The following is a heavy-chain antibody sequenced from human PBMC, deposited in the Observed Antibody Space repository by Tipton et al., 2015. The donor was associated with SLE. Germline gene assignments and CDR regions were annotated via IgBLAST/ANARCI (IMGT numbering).Heavy chain of an antibody. CDR1: GGSISSGSYY. V-gene: IGHV4-61*02. CDR2: ISNSGST. D-gene: IGHD3-10*01. J-gene: IGHJ4*02. CDR3: ARSVGVYLYYFDY. Sequence: LRLSCTVSGGSISSGSYYWSWIRQPAGKELEWIGLISNSGSTNFNPSLESRVTISENTSKNQVSLKLSSVTAADTAVYYCARSVGVYLYYFDYWGQGTLVTVSS.